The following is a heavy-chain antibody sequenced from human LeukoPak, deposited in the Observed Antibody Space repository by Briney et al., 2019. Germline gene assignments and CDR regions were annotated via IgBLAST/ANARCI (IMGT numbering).Heavy chain of an antibody. J-gene: IGHJ4*02. CDR3: AREHSTGYQDY. D-gene: IGHD3-9*01. CDR2: IGGSGSGGNT. V-gene: IGHV3-23*01. Sequence: PGGSLRLSCAASGFTFSSYAMTWVRQAPGKGPQWVSSIGGSGSGGNTFYADSVKGRFTISRDNSKNTLFLQMNDLRAGDTAMYFCAREHSTGYQDYWGQGTRVTVSS. CDR1: GFTFSSYA.